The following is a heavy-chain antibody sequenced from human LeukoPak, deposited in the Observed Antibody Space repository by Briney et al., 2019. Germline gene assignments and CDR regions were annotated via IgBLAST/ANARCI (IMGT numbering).Heavy chain of an antibody. CDR3: ARSGRDGNNVY. Sequence: ASVKVSCKSSGYTFTGYYMHWVRQAPGQGLEWMGWINPNSGGTNYAQKSQGRVTMTGDTSITTAYMELSRLISDDTAVYYCARSGRDGNNVYWGQGTLVTVSS. CDR2: INPNSGGT. V-gene: IGHV1-2*02. J-gene: IGHJ4*02. D-gene: IGHD5-24*01. CDR1: GYTFTGYY.